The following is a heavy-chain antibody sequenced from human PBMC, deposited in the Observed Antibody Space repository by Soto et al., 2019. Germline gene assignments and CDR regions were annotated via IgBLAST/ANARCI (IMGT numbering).Heavy chain of an antibody. Sequence: QVQLVESGGGVDQPGRSLRLSCAASGFSFSIYGMHWVRQAPGKGLQWVASISYDGSERYYADSVKGRFTISRDNSNNTLYLQMNSLRAEDTAVYYCAKDAVSGSRRVPFNYYGMDVWGQGTTVTVSS. CDR1: GFSFSIYG. CDR2: ISYDGSER. J-gene: IGHJ6*02. D-gene: IGHD3-10*01. CDR3: AKDAVSGSRRVPFNYYGMDV. V-gene: IGHV3-30*18.